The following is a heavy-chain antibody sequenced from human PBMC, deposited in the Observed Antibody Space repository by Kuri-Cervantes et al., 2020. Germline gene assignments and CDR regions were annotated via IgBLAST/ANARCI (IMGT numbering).Heavy chain of an antibody. CDR3: ARSAYGGNGGFDY. V-gene: IGHV3-23*01. CDR2: FSITGDNT. D-gene: IGHD4-23*01. Sequence: GGSLRLSCAASGFTFSSNYMSWVRQAPGKGLEWVSTFSITGDNTYHAASVRGRFTISRDSSKNTLFLQMNSLRVDDTALYYCARSAYGGNGGFDYRGQGTPVTVSS. CDR1: GFTFSSNY. J-gene: IGHJ4*02.